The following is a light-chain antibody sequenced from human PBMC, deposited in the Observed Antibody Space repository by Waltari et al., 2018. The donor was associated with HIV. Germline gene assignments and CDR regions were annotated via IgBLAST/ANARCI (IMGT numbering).Light chain of an antibody. V-gene: IGKV3-15*01. Sequence: EIVMTQSPATLSVSPGERATLSCRASQMVSSHLAWYQQKPGQAPRLLIYGASTRATGIPARFSGSGSGTEFTLTISSLQSEDFAVYYCQQHNNWPPNTFGQGTKLEI. CDR1: QMVSSH. CDR2: GAS. J-gene: IGKJ2*01. CDR3: QQHNNWPPNT.